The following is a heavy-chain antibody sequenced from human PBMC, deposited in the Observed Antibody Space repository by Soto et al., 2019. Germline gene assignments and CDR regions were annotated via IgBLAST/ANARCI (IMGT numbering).Heavy chain of an antibody. CDR1: GYTFTSYG. J-gene: IGHJ5*02. D-gene: IGHD2-15*01. Sequence: ASVKVSCKASGYTFTSYGISWVRQAPGQGLEWMGWISAYDGNTNYAQKLQGRVTMTRDTSTSTVYMDLSSLRSEDTAVYYCATDPCNGGRCYNWFDPWG. CDR3: ATDPCNGGRCYNWFDP. V-gene: IGHV1-18*01. CDR2: ISAYDGNT.